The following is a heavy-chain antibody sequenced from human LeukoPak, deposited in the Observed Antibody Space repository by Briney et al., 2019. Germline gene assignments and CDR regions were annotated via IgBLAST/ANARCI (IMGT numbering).Heavy chain of an antibody. CDR1: GGTFSSYA. J-gene: IGHJ6*03. Sequence: SVKVSCKASGGTFSSYAISWVRQAPGQGLEWMGGIIPIFGTANYAQKFQGRVTITTDESTSTAYMELSSLRSEDTAVYYCARASRGGSSSPGGYYYYYYMDVWGKGTTVTVSS. D-gene: IGHD6-6*01. CDR2: IIPIFGTA. V-gene: IGHV1-69*05. CDR3: ARASRGGSSSPGGYYYYYYMDV.